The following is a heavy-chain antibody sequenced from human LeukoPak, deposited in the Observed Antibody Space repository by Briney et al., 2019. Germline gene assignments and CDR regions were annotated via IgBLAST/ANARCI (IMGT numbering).Heavy chain of an antibody. V-gene: IGHV4-59*01. D-gene: IGHD2/OR15-2a*01. J-gene: IGHJ6*02. CDR1: GGSISSYY. CDR2: IYYSGST. Sequence: SETLSLTCTVSGGSISSYYWSWIRQPPGKGLEWIGYIYYSGSTNYNPSLKSRVTISVDTSKNQFSLKLSSVTAADTAVYYCARTLGRNSQNLYYYYGMDVWGQGTTVTVSS. CDR3: ARTLGRNSQNLYYYYGMDV.